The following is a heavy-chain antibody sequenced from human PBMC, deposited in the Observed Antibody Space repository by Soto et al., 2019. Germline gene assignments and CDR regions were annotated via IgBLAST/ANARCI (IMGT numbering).Heavy chain of an antibody. CDR2: INPNTGGT. CDR3: ARDKVYGDNSFDF. D-gene: IGHD4-17*01. CDR1: GYIFSNFY. V-gene: IGHV1-46*01. J-gene: IGHJ4*02. Sequence: QVSLVQSGAEVKKPGASVNVSCKAFGYIFSNFYIHWVRQAPGQGLEWMGIINPNTGGTGYPQKFQGRVTLTRDTSTSTVHMEMSSLTSEDTAVYYCARDKVYGDNSFDFWGQGTLVTVSS.